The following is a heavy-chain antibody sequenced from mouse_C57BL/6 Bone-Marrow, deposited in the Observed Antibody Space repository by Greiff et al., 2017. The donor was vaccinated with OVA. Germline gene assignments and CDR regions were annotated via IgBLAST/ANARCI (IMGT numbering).Heavy chain of an antibody. CDR3: TTDLHYVDY. Sequence: EVQLQESGAELVRPGASVKLSCTASGFNIKDDYMHWVKQRPEQGLEWIGWIDPENCDTEYASKFQGKATITADTSSNTAYLQLSSLTSEDTAVYYCTTDLHYVDYWGQGTTLTVSS. J-gene: IGHJ2*01. V-gene: IGHV14-4*01. CDR2: IDPENCDT. CDR1: GFNIKDDY.